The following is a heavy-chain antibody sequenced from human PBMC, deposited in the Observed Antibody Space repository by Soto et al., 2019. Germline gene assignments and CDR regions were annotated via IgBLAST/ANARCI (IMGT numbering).Heavy chain of an antibody. CDR1: GVTFSSFA. D-gene: IGHD3-3*01. CDR3: AKAETYDFWSGLHFDY. Sequence: SGGSLRLSCXASGVTFSSFAMSWVRQALGKGLEWVSTISGSGGSTYYADSVKGRLTISRDNSKNTLSLHINSLRAEDTAVYYSAKAETYDFWSGLHFDYWGQGTLVTVSS. J-gene: IGHJ4*02. CDR2: ISGSGGST. V-gene: IGHV3-23*01.